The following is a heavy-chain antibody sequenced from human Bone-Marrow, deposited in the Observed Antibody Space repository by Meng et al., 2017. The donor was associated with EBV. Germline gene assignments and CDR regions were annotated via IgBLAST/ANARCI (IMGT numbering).Heavy chain of an antibody. D-gene: IGHD6-13*01. V-gene: IGHV4-39*01. CDR1: GGSISGSSCD. Sequence: QLQESGPGLVKPPETLSLTCPVYGGSISGSSCDWGWIRQPQGKGLKWIGSIYYSGSNYYNPSLKSRVTISVDTSKNQFSLKLSSVTAADTAVYYCATGSSSWSPFDYWGQGTLVTVSS. CDR3: ATGSSSWSPFDY. J-gene: IGHJ4*02. CDR2: IYYSGSN.